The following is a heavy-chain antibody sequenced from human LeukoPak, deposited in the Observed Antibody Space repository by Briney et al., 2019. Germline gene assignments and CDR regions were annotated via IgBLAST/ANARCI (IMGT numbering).Heavy chain of an antibody. V-gene: IGHV3-48*03. D-gene: IGHD1-20*01. CDR1: GFTFSNYE. Sequence: GGSLRLSCAASGFTFSNYEMNWVRQAPGKGLEWISYISSSGSTIYYADSVKGRFTISRDNAKNSLYLQMNSLRVEDSAVYYCARGSLTGEYGMDVWGQGTTVTVSS. J-gene: IGHJ6*02. CDR2: ISSSGSTI. CDR3: ARGSLTGEYGMDV.